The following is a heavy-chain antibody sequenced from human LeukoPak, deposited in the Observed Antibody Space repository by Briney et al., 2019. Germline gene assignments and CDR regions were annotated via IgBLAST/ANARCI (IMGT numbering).Heavy chain of an antibody. V-gene: IGHV1-69*06. CDR3: AKDSRPPYYYYGMDV. D-gene: IGHD2-15*01. Sequence: ASVKVSCKASGGTFSSYAISWVRQAPGQGLEWMGGIIPIFGTANYAQKFQGRVTITADKSTSTAYMELSSLRSEDTAVYYCAKDSRPPYYYYGMDVWGKGTTVTVSS. CDR2: IIPIFGTA. CDR1: GGTFSSYA. J-gene: IGHJ6*04.